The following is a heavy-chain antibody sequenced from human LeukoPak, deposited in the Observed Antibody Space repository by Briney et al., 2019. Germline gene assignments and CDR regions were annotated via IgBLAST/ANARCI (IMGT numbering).Heavy chain of an antibody. V-gene: IGHV3-33*08. CDR2: IWYDGSNK. D-gene: IGHD2-21*01. Sequence: GGSLRLSCAASRFTFSNYGMHWVRQAPGKGLEWVAVIWYDGSNKYYADSVKGRFTISRDNSKNTLDLQMNTLRAEDTAVYYCARGAYCGGDCYDYWGQGTLVTVSS. J-gene: IGHJ4*02. CDR1: RFTFSNYG. CDR3: ARGAYCGGDCYDY.